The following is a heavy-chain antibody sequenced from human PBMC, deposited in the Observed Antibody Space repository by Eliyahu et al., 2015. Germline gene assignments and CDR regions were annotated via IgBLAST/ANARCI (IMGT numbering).Heavy chain of an antibody. CDR3: TRAESSVAVCFPDCHFDF. J-gene: IGHJ4*02. CDR1: GXXFSXXW. CDR2: INHDGSST. D-gene: IGHD3-16*01. Sequence: EVQLVESGGGLVQPGGSLRISXAASGXXFSXXWMXWVRQVPGKGLEWVARINHDGSSTDYADTVRGRFTISRDNAKNTLFLQMTSLRADDRAVYYCTRAESSVAVCFPDCHFDFWGQGVQVTVSS. V-gene: IGHV3-74*01.